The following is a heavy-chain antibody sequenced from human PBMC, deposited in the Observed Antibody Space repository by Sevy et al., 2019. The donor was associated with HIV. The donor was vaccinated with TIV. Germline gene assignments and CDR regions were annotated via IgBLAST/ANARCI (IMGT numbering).Heavy chain of an antibody. CDR1: GFTFSNYG. V-gene: IGHV3-33*07. CDR3: ARDVSVVSPYYYYAMDV. D-gene: IGHD2-21*01. CDR2: IWHDGSSK. Sequence: GGSLRLSCAASGFTFSNYGMYWVRQAPGKGLEWVAIIWHDGSSKHYADSVKGRFTISRENSKNALYLHMNNLSAEDTAVYYCARDVSVVSPYYYYAMDVWGQGTTVTVSS. J-gene: IGHJ6*02.